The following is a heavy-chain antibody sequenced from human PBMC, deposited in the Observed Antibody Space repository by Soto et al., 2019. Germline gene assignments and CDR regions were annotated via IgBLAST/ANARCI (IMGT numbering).Heavy chain of an antibody. CDR2: ISGSGGST. J-gene: IGHJ4*02. CDR3: EKERMDDSSGYYYQLFDY. Sequence: GGSLRLSCAASGFTFSSYAMSWVRQAPGKGLEWVSAISGSGGSTYYADSVKGRFTISRDNSKNTLYLQMNSLRDEDTAVYYCEKERMDDSSGYYYQLFDYWGQGTLVTVSS. D-gene: IGHD3-22*01. CDR1: GFTFSSYA. V-gene: IGHV3-23*01.